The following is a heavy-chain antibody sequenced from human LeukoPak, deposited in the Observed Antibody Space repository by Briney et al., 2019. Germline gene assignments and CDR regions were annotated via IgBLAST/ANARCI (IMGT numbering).Heavy chain of an antibody. CDR1: GGSISSGSYN. CDR2: IYTSGST. V-gene: IGHV4-61*02. CDR3: ARERSSGWYFASDI. D-gene: IGHD6-19*01. J-gene: IGHJ3*02. Sequence: SQTLSLTCTVSGGSISSGSYNWSWIRQPAGKGLEWIGRIYTSGSTNYNPSLKSRVTISVDTSKNQFSLKLSSVTAADTAVYYCARERSSGWYFASDIWGQGTMVTVSS.